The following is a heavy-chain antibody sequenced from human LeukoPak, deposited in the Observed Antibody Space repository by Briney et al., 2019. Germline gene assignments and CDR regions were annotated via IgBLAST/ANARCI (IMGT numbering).Heavy chain of an antibody. D-gene: IGHD6-19*01. V-gene: IGHV3-13*01. CDR2: IGTAGDT. J-gene: IGHJ4*02. CDR3: ARGQFLRRAAVAADFDY. Sequence: PGGSLRLSCAASGFTFSSYDMHWVRQATGKGLEWVSAIGTAGDTYYPGSVKGRFTISRENAKNSLYLQTNSLRAGDTAVYYCARGQFLRRAAVAADFDYWGQGTLVTVSS. CDR1: GFTFSSYD.